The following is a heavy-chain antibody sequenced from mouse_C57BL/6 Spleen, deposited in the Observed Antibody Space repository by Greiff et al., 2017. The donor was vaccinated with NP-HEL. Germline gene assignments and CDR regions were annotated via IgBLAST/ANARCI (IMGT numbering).Heavy chain of an antibody. Sequence: EVHLVESGGGLVQPGGSLKLSCAASGFTFSDYYMYWVRQTPEKRLEWVAYISNGGGSTYYPDTVKGRFTISRDNAKNTLYLQMSRLKSEDTAMYYCARPGQLRLPYYAMDYWGQGTSVTVSS. V-gene: IGHV5-12*01. D-gene: IGHD3-2*02. CDR2: ISNGGGST. J-gene: IGHJ4*01. CDR1: GFTFSDYY. CDR3: ARPGQLRLPYYAMDY.